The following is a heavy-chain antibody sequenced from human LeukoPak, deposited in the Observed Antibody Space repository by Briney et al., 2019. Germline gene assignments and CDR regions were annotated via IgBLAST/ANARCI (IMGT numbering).Heavy chain of an antibody. J-gene: IGHJ3*02. D-gene: IGHD1-26*01. CDR2: IYYSGST. CDR3: ARADGYSGSYYAFDI. Sequence: PSETLSLTCTVSGGSISSYYWSWIRQPPGKGLEWIGYIYYSGSTNYNPSLKSRVTISVDTSKNQFSLKLGSVTAADTAVYYCARADGYSGSYYAFDIWGQGTMVTVSS. V-gene: IGHV4-59*01. CDR1: GGSISSYY.